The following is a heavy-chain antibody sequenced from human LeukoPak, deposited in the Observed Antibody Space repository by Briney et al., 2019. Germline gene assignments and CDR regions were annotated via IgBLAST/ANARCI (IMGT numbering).Heavy chain of an antibody. J-gene: IGHJ4*02. CDR2: VSSSGGTT. CDR1: GFTFSSYG. CDR3: ARDGYKGLYYFDH. D-gene: IGHD1-1*01. Sequence: GGSLRLSCAASGFTFSSYGMSWVRQAPGKGLEWVSAVSSSGGTTYYADSVKGRFTISRDNSKNTLFLQMETLRPEDTAVYYCARDGYKGLYYFDHWGQGTLVTVSS. V-gene: IGHV3-23*01.